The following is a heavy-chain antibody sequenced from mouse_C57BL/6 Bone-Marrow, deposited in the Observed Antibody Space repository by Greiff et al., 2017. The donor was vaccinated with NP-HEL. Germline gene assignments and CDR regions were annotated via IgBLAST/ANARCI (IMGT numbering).Heavy chain of an antibody. CDR1: GYAFTNYL. Sequence: QVQLQQSGAELVRPGTSVKVSCKASGYAFTNYLIAWVKQRPGQGLEWIGVINPGSGGTNYNEKVKGKATLTADKSTSTAYMQLSSLTSEDSAVYFCARSGTTVVAPYWYVDVWGTGTTVTVAA. CDR2: INPGSGGT. V-gene: IGHV1-54*01. D-gene: IGHD1-1*01. CDR3: ARSGTTVVAPYWYVDV. J-gene: IGHJ1*03.